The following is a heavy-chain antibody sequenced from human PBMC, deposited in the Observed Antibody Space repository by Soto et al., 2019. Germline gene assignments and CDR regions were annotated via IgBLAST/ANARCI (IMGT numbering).Heavy chain of an antibody. CDR3: AAEAEVAATLFDY. V-gene: IGHV1-58*01. Sequence: SVKVSCKASGFTFTSSAVQWVRQARGQRLGWIGWIVVGSGNTNYAQKFQERVTITRDMSTSTAYMELSSLRSEDTAVYYCAAEAEVAATLFDYWGQGTLVTVSS. J-gene: IGHJ4*02. CDR1: GFTFTSSA. D-gene: IGHD2-15*01. CDR2: IVVGSGNT.